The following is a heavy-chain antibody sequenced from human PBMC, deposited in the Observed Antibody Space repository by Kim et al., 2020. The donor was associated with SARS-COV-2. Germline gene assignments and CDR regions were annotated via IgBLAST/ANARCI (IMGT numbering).Heavy chain of an antibody. CDR1: GYTFTTYG. CDR2: INTGNGNT. V-gene: IGHV1-3*04. J-gene: IGHJ4*02. CDR3: ASRGGPNYSTTGYYPY. D-gene: IGHD3-9*01. Sequence: ASVKVSCKASGYTFTTYGIHWVRQAPGQRLEWMGWINTGNGNTKYSQTLQGRVTIIRDTSARTSYMELSSLTSEDTAVYYCASRGGPNYSTTGYYPYWGQGTLVTVSS.